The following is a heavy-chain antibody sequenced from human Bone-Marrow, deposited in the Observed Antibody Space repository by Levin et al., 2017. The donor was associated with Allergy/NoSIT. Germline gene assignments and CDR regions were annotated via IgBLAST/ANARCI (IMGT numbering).Heavy chain of an antibody. D-gene: IGHD2-2*01. V-gene: IGHV3-49*03. CDR1: GFTFGDYA. CDR3: TRQGLYCTSTSCSYYHMDV. Sequence: SCTASGFTFGDYAMSWFRQAPGKGLECLAFIRSKAHGGTTEYAASVKGKFTISRDNSKSVAYLQMNSLKAGDTAVYYCTRQGLYCTSTSCSYYHMDVWGKGTTVTVSS. CDR2: IRSKAHGGTT. J-gene: IGHJ6*03.